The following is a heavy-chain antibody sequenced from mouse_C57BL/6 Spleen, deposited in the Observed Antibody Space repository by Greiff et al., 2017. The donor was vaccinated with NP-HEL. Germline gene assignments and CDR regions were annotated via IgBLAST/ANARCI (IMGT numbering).Heavy chain of an antibody. CDR1: GYTFTSYW. CDR2: INPSSGYT. CDR3: AREGY. V-gene: IGHV1-7*01. J-gene: IGHJ2*01. Sequence: VQLQQSGAELVKPGASVKLSCKASGYTFTSYWMHWVKQRPGQGLEWIGYINPSSGYTKYNQKFKDKATLTADKSSNTAYMQLSSLTYEDSAVYDCAREGYWGQGTTLTVSS.